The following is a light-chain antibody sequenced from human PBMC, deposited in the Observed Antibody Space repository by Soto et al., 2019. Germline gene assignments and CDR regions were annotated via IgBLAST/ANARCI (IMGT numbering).Light chain of an antibody. J-gene: IGKJ1*01. CDR1: QSVNSRY. Sequence: EIVLTQSPGTLSLSPVERATLSCRSSQSVNSRYLAWYQQKAGQAPRLLIYGASSRATGIPDRFSGSGSGTDFTLTISRLEPEDFAVYYCQQYGSTPRTFGQGTKVDIK. CDR2: GAS. CDR3: QQYGSTPRT. V-gene: IGKV3-20*01.